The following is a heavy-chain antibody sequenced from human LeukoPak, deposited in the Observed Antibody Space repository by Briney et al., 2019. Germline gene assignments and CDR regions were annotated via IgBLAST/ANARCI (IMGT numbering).Heavy chain of an antibody. D-gene: IGHD3-16*01. CDR3: ARGGGLDV. Sequence: HAGGSLRLSCAASEFTFTRYWMSWVRQAPGKGLEWVANVKQDSSEKYYVDSVRGRFTIFRDNAKNSLSLQMSNLRAEDTAVYFCARGGGLDVWGQGATVTVSS. CDR1: EFTFTRYW. CDR2: VKQDSSEK. V-gene: IGHV3-7*03. J-gene: IGHJ6*02.